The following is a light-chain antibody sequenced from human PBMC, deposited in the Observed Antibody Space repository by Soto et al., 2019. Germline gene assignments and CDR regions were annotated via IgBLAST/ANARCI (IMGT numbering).Light chain of an antibody. CDR1: QSVGSN. Sequence: EIVMTQSPATLSVSPGEGVTLSCRASQSVGSNLDWYQQRPSQSPRHLIIGASARATGIPSRFSGSGSGTEFTLTICFLQSEDFAIYYCQQFANWPRTFGLGTKVDIK. V-gene: IGKV3-15*01. CDR3: QQFANWPRT. CDR2: GAS. J-gene: IGKJ1*01.